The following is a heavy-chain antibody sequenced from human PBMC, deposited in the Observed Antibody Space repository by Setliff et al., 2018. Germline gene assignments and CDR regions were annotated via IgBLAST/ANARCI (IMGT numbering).Heavy chain of an antibody. V-gene: IGHV1-18*01. CDR1: GHIFNSYG. CDR3: AISTLSICSGGSCPNAFDV. D-gene: IGHD2-15*01. Sequence: GASVKVSCKASGHIFNSYGISWVRQAPGKGLEWVGWISSYNDVTTYAQRFQGRVTLTKDTSTSAAYMELRSLRSDDSAVYYCAISTLSICSGGSCPNAFDVWGQGTMVTVSS. CDR2: ISSYNDVT. J-gene: IGHJ3*01.